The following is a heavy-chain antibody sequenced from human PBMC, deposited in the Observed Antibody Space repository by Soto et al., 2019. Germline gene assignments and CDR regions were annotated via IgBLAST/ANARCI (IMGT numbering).Heavy chain of an antibody. CDR2: IHYSGGT. Sequence: QLQLQESGPGLVKPSETLPLTCTVSGGSISSSNYYWGWIRQPPGKGLEWIGTIHYSGGTYYNPSLNSRVTISVDTSKNQFSLKLSSVTAADTAVYYCASSGISGTTSWFGQDGAFDIWGQGTMVTVSS. D-gene: IGHD1-20*01. V-gene: IGHV4-39*01. CDR3: ASSGISGTTSWFGQDGAFDI. CDR1: GGSISSSNYY. J-gene: IGHJ3*02.